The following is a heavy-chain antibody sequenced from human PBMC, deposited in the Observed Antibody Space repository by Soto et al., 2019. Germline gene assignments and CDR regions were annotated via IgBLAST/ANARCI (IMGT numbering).Heavy chain of an antibody. CDR1: GGTFSSYA. D-gene: IGHD6-19*01. J-gene: IGHJ5*02. CDR3: ARDRTESSGWYLVGFDP. V-gene: IGHV1-69*12. Sequence: QVQLVQSGAEVKKPGSSVKVSCKASGGTFSSYAISWVRQAPGQGLEWMGGIIPIFGTANYAQKFQGRVTITGDESTSTAYMELSSLRSEDTAVYYCARDRTESSGWYLVGFDPWGQGTLVTVSS. CDR2: IIPIFGTA.